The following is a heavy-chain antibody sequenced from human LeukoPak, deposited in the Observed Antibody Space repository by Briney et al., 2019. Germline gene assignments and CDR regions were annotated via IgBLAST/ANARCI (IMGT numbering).Heavy chain of an antibody. D-gene: IGHD2/OR15-2a*01. CDR3: AREELDYFRAFDI. V-gene: IGHV4-39*07. CDR2: IYYSGST. CDR1: SGSISSSSYY. Sequence: SETLSLTCTVSSGSISSSSYYWGWIRQPPGKGLEWIGSIYYSGSTYYNPSLKSRVTTSVDTSKNQFSLKLSSVTAADTAVYYCAREELDYFRAFDIWGQGTMVTVSS. J-gene: IGHJ3*02.